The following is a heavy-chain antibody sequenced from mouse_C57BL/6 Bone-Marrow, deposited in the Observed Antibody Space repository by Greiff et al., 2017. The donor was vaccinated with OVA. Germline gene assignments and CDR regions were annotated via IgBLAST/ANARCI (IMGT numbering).Heavy chain of an antibody. V-gene: IGHV3-6*01. CDR1: GYSITSGYY. CDR3: AREAYYGSPFAY. J-gene: IGHJ3*01. D-gene: IGHD1-1*01. Sequence: EVKLQESGPGLVKPSQSLSLTCSVTGYSITSGYYWNWIRQFPGNKLEWMGYISYDGSNNYNPSLKNRISITRDTSKYQFFLKLNSVTTEDTATYYCAREAYYGSPFAYWGQGTLVTVSA. CDR2: ISYDGSN.